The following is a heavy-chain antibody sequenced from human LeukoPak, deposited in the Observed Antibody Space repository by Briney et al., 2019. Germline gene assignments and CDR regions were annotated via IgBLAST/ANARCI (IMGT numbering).Heavy chain of an antibody. CDR1: GFTFSRYA. V-gene: IGHV3-23*01. CDR2: ISGSGDST. D-gene: IGHD6-6*01. CDR3: AKPILLYSSSSLFDY. J-gene: IGHJ4*02. Sequence: GGSLRLSFSTSGFTFSRYAMSGVAKTPGKGLEGVSTISGSGDSTYDADSVKGRFTISRDNSKNTLYLQMNSLRAEDTAVYYCAKPILLYSSSSLFDYWGQGTLVTVSS.